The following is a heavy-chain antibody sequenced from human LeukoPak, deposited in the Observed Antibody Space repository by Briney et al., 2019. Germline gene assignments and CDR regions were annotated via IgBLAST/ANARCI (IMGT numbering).Heavy chain of an antibody. J-gene: IGHJ5*02. D-gene: IGHD3-9*01. Sequence: PGGSLRLSCAASGFTFSSYGMHWVRQAPGKGLEWVAVIWYDGSNKYYADSVKDRFTISRDNSKNTLYLQMNSLRAEDTAVYYCAKEGYYDILTGYPDHWGQGTLVTVSS. CDR3: AKEGYYDILTGYPDH. CDR2: IWYDGSNK. CDR1: GFTFSSYG. V-gene: IGHV3-33*06.